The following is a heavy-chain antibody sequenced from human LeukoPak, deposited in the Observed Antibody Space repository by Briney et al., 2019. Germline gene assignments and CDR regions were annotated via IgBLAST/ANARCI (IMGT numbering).Heavy chain of an antibody. CDR1: VRSISSYY. CDR3: ARDRWEGYCSGGSCQKTFDI. D-gene: IGHD2-15*01. J-gene: IGHJ3*02. CDR2: IYTSGST. Sequence: SQTLSLTCTVSVRSISSYYWSWVRQPAAKALEWIGRIYTSGSTNYNPSLTSRVTMSGDTSKNQFSLKLSSVTAADTAVYYCARDRWEGYCSGGSCQKTFDIWSQGTMVTVSS. V-gene: IGHV4-4*07.